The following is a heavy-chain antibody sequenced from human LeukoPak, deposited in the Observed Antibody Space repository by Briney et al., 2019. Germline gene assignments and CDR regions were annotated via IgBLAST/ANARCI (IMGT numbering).Heavy chain of an antibody. Sequence: PSQTLSLTCTVSGGSISSGNYYWSWIRQPAGKGLEWIGRIYSSGSTNYNPSLKSRVTILIDTSKNQFSLKLSSVTAADTAVYYCASALRIYYYFDYWGQGTLVTVSS. CDR2: IYSSGST. CDR3: ASALRIYYYFDY. CDR1: GGSISSGNYY. J-gene: IGHJ4*02. V-gene: IGHV4-61*02. D-gene: IGHD1-26*01.